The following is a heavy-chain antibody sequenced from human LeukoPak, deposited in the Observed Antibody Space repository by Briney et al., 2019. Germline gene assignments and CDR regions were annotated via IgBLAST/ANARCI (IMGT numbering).Heavy chain of an antibody. CDR1: GGSISSYY. CDR2: IYYSGST. V-gene: IGHV4-59*01. D-gene: IGHD2-2*01. J-gene: IGHJ3*02. CDR3: ARVDCSSTSCYRPYAFDI. Sequence: SETLSLTCTVSGGSISSYYWSWIRQPPGKGLEWIGYIYYSGSTNYNPSLKSRVTISVDTSKNQLSLKLSSVTAADTAVYYCARVDCSSTSCYRPYAFDIWGQGTMVTVSS.